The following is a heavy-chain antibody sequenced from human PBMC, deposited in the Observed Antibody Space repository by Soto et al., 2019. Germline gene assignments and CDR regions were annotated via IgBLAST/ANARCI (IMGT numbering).Heavy chain of an antibody. J-gene: IGHJ4*02. CDR2: IYYTGST. Sequence: SETLSLTCTASGGSVNSDHCYWSWIRQPPGKGLEWIGYIYYTGSTNYNPSLESRVTISLDPSRNQFSLKLSSVTAADTAMFYCAREYINSTEAFDSWGQGALVTVSS. D-gene: IGHD6-6*01. V-gene: IGHV4-61*01. CDR1: GGSVNSDHCY. CDR3: AREYINSTEAFDS.